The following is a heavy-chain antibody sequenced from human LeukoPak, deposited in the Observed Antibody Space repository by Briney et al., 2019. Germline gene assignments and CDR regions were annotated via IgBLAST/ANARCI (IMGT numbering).Heavy chain of an antibody. V-gene: IGHV4-59*08. CDR2: VSYSGRT. CDR1: GASISNYY. CDR3: ARHERGAENLDY. J-gene: IGHJ4*02. Sequence: SETLSLTCTVSGASISNYYWSWIRQPPGKGLECIGYVSYSGRTNHNPSLKSRVTISADTSKDQFSLKLTSVAAADTAVYYCARHERGAENLDYWGQGTLVTVSS. D-gene: IGHD1-1*01.